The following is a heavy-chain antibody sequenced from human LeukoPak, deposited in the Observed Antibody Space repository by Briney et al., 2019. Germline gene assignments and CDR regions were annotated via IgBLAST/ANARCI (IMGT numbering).Heavy chain of an antibody. V-gene: IGHV3-30-3*02. CDR1: GFTFSSYA. CDR2: ISYDGSNK. D-gene: IGHD2-2*01. Sequence: GRSLRLSCAASGFTFSSYAMHWVRQAPGKGLEWVAVISYDGSNKYYADSVKGRFTISRDNSKNTLYLQMNSLRAEDTAVYYCAKSSRGPWGQGTLVTVSS. CDR3: AKSSRGP. J-gene: IGHJ5*02.